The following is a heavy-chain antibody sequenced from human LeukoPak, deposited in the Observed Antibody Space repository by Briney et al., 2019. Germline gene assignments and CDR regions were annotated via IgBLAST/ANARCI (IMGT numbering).Heavy chain of an antibody. Sequence: GGSLRLSCTASGFTFGDYAMSWFRQAPGKGLEWVGFIRSKAYGGTTEYAASVKGRFTISRDDSKSIAYLQMNSLKTEDTAVYYCTRSRTTVTTPAYYYYGMDVWGQGTTVTVSS. CDR3: TRSRTTVTTPAYYYYGMDV. J-gene: IGHJ6*02. V-gene: IGHV3-49*03. CDR1: GFTFGDYA. CDR2: IRSKAYGGTT. D-gene: IGHD4-17*01.